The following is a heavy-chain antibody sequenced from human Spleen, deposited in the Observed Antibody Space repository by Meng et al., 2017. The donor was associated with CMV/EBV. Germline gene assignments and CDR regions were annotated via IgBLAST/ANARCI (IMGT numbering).Heavy chain of an antibody. CDR1: GFTFSRYA. D-gene: IGHD6-6*01. CDR2: IYSGGSNT. V-gene: IGHV3-23*03. J-gene: IGHJ4*02. Sequence: GESLKISCAASGFTFSRYAMSWVRQAPGKGLEWVSVIYSGGSNTYYADSVKGRFTISRDNSKNTLYLQMNSLRAEDTAVYYCAKDVAGSSSYYFDYWGQGTLVTVSS. CDR3: AKDVAGSSSYYFDY.